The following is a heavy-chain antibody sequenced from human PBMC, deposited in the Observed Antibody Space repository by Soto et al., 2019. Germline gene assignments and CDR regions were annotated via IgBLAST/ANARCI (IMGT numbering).Heavy chain of an antibody. CDR2: IYYSGST. J-gene: IGHJ5*02. CDR1: SGSISSYY. Sequence: SSETLSLTCTVSSGSISSYYWSWIRQPPGKGLEWIGYIYYSGSTNYNPSLKSRVTISVDTSKNQFSLKLSSVTAADTAVYYCARELERGWFDPWGQGTLVTVSS. D-gene: IGHD1-1*01. V-gene: IGHV4-59*01. CDR3: ARELERGWFDP.